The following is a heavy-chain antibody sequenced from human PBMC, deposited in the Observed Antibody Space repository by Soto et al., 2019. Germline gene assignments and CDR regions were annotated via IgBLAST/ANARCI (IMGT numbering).Heavy chain of an antibody. J-gene: IGHJ4*02. Sequence: AHLVQSGPEVKKPGASVKVSCKGSGYIFTSYGIAWVRQAPGQGLEWMGWLSAHNGQTEYAQKVQGRVTVTRDTSTSTAYLERRRLRSDDTALYYCGRGRYGDYWGQGALVTVSS. D-gene: IGHD4-17*01. CDR2: LSAHNGQT. V-gene: IGHV1-18*01. CDR3: GRGRYGDY. CDR1: GYIFTSYG.